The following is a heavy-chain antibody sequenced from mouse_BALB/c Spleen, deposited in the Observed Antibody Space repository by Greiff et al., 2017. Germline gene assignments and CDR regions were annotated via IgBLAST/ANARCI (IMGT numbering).Heavy chain of an antibody. CDR1: GFTFSSYG. CDR2: ISSGGSYT. D-gene: IGHD2-12*01. CDR3: ARSRRKDEYFDN. J-gene: IGHJ2*01. V-gene: IGHV5-6*01. Sequence: EVQGVESGGDLVKPGGSLKLSCAASGFTFSSYGLSWVRQTPDKRLEWVATISSGGSYTYYPDSVKGRFTISRDNAKNTLYLQISSLKSEDTAMYYCARSRRKDEYFDNWGQGTTFTGSS.